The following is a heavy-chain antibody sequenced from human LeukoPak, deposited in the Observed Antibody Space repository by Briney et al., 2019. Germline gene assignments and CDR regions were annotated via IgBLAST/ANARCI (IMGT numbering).Heavy chain of an antibody. D-gene: IGHD6-6*01. CDR3: ARVRGYSSSSFSDWFDP. V-gene: IGHV1-8*01. J-gene: IGHJ5*02. Sequence: GASVKVSCKASGYTFTSYDINWVRQATGQGLEWMGWMNPNSGNTGYAQKFQGRVTMTRNTSISTAYMELSSLRSEDTAVYYCARVRGYSSSSFSDWFDPWGQGTLVTVSS. CDR1: GYTFTSYD. CDR2: MNPNSGNT.